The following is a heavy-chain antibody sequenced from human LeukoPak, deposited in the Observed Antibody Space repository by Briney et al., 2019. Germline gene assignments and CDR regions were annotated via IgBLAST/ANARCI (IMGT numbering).Heavy chain of an antibody. CDR3: ARLQGGSGSYYGPLYYYYGMDV. CDR1: GYSFTSYW. CDR2: IYPGDSDT. J-gene: IGHJ6*02. V-gene: IGHV5-51*01. Sequence: GESLKISCKGSGYSFTSYWIGWVRQMPGKGLEWMGIIYPGDSDTRYSPSFQGQATISADKSISTAYLQWSSLKASDTATYYCARLQGGSGSYYGPLYYYYGMDVWGQGTTVTVSS. D-gene: IGHD3-10*01.